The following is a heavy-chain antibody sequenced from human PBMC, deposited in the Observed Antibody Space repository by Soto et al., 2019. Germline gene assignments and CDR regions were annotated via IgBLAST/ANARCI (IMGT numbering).Heavy chain of an antibody. CDR2: ISSSGSTI. J-gene: IGHJ3*02. CDR1: GFTFSSYE. Sequence: HPGGSLRLSCAASGFTFSSYEMNWVRQAPGKGLEWVSYISSSGSTIYYADSVKGRFTISRDNSKNSLYLQMNSLRAEDTAVYYCARDSLHGGITMIASAFDIWGQGTMVTVSS. V-gene: IGHV3-48*03. D-gene: IGHD3-22*01. CDR3: ARDSLHGGITMIASAFDI.